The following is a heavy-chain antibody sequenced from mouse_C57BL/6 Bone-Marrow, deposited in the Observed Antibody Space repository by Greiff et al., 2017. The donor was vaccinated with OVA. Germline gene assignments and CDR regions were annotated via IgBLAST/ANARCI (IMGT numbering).Heavy chain of an antibody. Sequence: VQLQQSGAELVKPGASVKLSCKASGYTFTSYWMHWVKQRPGQGLEWIGMIHPNSGSTNYNEKFKSKATLTVDKSSSTAYMQLSSLTSEDSAVYYCARSLFITTVVAGVDYWGQGTTLTVSS. CDR3: ARSLFITTVVAGVDY. D-gene: IGHD1-1*01. J-gene: IGHJ2*01. CDR2: IHPNSGST. V-gene: IGHV1-64*01. CDR1: GYTFTSYW.